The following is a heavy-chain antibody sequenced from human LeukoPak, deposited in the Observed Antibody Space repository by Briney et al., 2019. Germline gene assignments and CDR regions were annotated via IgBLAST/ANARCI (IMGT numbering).Heavy chain of an antibody. J-gene: IGHJ3*02. CDR1: GGTFSSYA. D-gene: IGHD3-9*01. V-gene: IGHV1-69*13. CDR2: IIPIFGTA. CDR3: ARLRITRQIYFDWPKGAFDI. Sequence: EASVKVSCKASGGTFSSYAISWVRQAPGQGLEWMGGIIPIFGTANYAQKFQGRVTITADESTSTAYMELSSLRSEDTAVYYRARLRITRQIYFDWPKGAFDIWGQGTMVTVSS.